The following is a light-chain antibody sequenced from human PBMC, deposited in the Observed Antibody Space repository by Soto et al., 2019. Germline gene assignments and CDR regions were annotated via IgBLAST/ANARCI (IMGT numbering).Light chain of an antibody. CDR3: SSFSSNTLV. CDR2: DVS. J-gene: IGLJ2*01. CDR1: SSDFGRNY. V-gene: IGLV2-14*03. Sequence: QSALTQPASGSGSPGQSITISCTGASSDFGRNYVSWYQQQHPGKAPKLIIYDVSNRPSGVSNRFSGSKFDNTASLTISGLQPEDESDYYCSSFSSNTLVFGGGTKLTVL.